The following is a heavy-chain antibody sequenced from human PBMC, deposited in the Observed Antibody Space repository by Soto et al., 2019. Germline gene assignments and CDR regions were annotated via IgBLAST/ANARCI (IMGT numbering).Heavy chain of an antibody. CDR1: GYTFTSYD. Sequence: ASVKVSCKASGYTFTSYDINWVRQATGQGLEWMGWMNPNSGNTGYAQKFQGRVTMTRNTSISTAYMELSSLRSEDTAVYYCARATGSCSGGSCYPHDYYYYMDVWGKGTTVTVSS. CDR2: MNPNSGNT. V-gene: IGHV1-8*01. CDR3: ARATGSCSGGSCYPHDYYYYMDV. J-gene: IGHJ6*03. D-gene: IGHD2-15*01.